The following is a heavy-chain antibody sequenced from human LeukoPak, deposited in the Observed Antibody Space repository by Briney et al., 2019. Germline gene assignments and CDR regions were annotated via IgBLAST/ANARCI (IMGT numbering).Heavy chain of an antibody. CDR3: ARDRGVVTQYFDL. Sequence: ASVKVSCKASGGTFSSYAISWVRQAPGQGREWMGWISAYNGNTNYAQKLQGRVTMTTDTSTSTAYMELRSLRSDDTAVYYCARDRGVVTQYFDLWGRGTLVAVSS. D-gene: IGHD4-23*01. CDR2: ISAYNGNT. J-gene: IGHJ2*01. CDR1: GGTFSSYA. V-gene: IGHV1-18*01.